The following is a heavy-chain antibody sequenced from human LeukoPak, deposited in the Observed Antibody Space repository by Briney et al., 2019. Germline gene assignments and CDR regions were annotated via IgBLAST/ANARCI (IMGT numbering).Heavy chain of an antibody. V-gene: IGHV3-74*01. D-gene: IGHD2-2*01. Sequence: GESLKISCAASGFTFSSYWMHWVRQAPGKGLVWVSRINSDGSSTSYADSVKGRFTISRDNAKNTLYLQMNSLRAEDTAVYYCATASRYCSSTSCRDYWGQGTLVTVSS. CDR3: ATASRYCSSTSCRDY. CDR1: GFTFSSYW. CDR2: INSDGSST. J-gene: IGHJ4*02.